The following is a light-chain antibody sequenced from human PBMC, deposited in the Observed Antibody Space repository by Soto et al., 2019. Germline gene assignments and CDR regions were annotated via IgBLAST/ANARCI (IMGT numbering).Light chain of an antibody. CDR1: QGISYY. J-gene: IGKJ1*01. CDR2: NAY. CDR3: QKYNSAPPT. V-gene: IGKV1-27*01. Sequence: DIQMTQSPSSLSASVGDRVTITCRASQGISYYLAWYQQKPGKIPKLLIYNAYTSQSGVPSRFSGSGSGTDFTLTISSLQSEDVATYYCQKYNSAPPTFGQGTKVEIK.